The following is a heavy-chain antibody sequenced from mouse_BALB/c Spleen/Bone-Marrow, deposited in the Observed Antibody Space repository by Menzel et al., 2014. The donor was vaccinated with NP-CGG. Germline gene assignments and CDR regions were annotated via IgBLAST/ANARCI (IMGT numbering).Heavy chain of an antibody. V-gene: IGHV5-17*02. Sequence: EVKLQESGGGLVQPGGSRKLSCAASGFTFSSFGMHWVRQAPEKGLERVAYISSGSSTIYYADTVKGRFTISRDNPKNTLFLQMTSLRSEDTAMYYCARGGNFAWFAYWGQGTLVTVSA. CDR2: ISSGSSTI. CDR3: ARGGNFAWFAY. J-gene: IGHJ3*01. CDR1: GFTFSSFG. D-gene: IGHD2-1*01.